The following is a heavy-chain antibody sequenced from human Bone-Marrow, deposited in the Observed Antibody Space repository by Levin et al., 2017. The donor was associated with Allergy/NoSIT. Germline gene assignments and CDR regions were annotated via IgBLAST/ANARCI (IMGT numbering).Heavy chain of an antibody. CDR1: GGSISSYY. D-gene: IGHD3-10*01. CDR2: IFYSGST. V-gene: IGHV4-59*01. Sequence: GSLRLSCTVSGGSISSYYWSWMRQPPGKGLEWIGYIFYSGSTNYNPSLKSRVTISVDTSKSQFSLRLRSVTAADTAVYYCAGTRVGSGFDYNFYYYMDVWGKGTTVTVSS. J-gene: IGHJ6*03. CDR3: AGTRVGSGFDYNFYYYMDV.